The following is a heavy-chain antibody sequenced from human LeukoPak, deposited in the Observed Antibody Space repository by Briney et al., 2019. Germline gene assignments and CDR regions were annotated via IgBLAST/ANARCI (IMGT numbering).Heavy chain of an antibody. CDR2: ISSSSSYI. V-gene: IGHV3-21*01. CDR3: ARDLNSLRNLSQN. D-gene: IGHD1-14*01. CDR1: GFTVCTKS. J-gene: IGHJ4*02. Sequence: GGSLRLSCAASGFTVCTKSMTWVRQAPGKGLEWVSSISSSSSYIYYADSVKGRFTISRDNAKNSLYLQMNSLRAEDTAVYYCARDLNSLRNLSQNWGQGTLVTVSS.